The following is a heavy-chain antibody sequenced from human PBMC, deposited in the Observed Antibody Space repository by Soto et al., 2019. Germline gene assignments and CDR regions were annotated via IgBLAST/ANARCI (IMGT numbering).Heavy chain of an antibody. CDR1: GGSARSGTYY. J-gene: IGHJ4*02. CDR2: IYYSGST. D-gene: IGHD6-13*01. CDR3: ARGSRRPGSSSS. V-gene: IGHV4-61*01. Sequence: SETLSHSCTVSGGSARSGTYYCSLFRQPPWKGLEWIVYIYYSGSTNYNPSLKSRVTISVDTSKNQFSLKLSSVTVADRAVYYCARGSRRPGSSSSWGQGTLVT.